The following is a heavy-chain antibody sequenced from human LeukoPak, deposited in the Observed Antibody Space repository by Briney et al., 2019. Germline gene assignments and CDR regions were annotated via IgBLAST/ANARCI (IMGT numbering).Heavy chain of an antibody. CDR2: ISAYNGNT. D-gene: IGHD3-22*01. J-gene: IGHJ4*02. CDR3: ARDTYYYDSSGPTAD. CDR1: GYTFTSYG. V-gene: IGHV1-18*01. Sequence: ASVKVSCKASGYTFTSYGISWVRQAPGQGLEWMGWISAYNGNTNYAQKLQGRVTMTTDTSTSTAYMELRSLRSDDTAVYYCARDTYYYDSSGPTADWGQGTLVTVSS.